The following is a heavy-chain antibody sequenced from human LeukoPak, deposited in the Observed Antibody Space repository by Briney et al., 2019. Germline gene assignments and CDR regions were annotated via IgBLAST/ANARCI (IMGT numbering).Heavy chain of an antibody. J-gene: IGHJ6*03. CDR3: AREYEDSNYGYYYYYMDV. CDR1: GYSFTSHY. CDR2: INPSGSST. Sequence: ASVKVSCKASGYSFTSHYMHWVRQAPGQGLEWLGLINPSGSSTLYAQKFQGRVTMTRDMSTTTDYMELSSLRSEDTAVYYCAREYEDSNYGYYYYYMDVWGKGTTVTVSS. V-gene: IGHV1-46*01. D-gene: IGHD4-11*01.